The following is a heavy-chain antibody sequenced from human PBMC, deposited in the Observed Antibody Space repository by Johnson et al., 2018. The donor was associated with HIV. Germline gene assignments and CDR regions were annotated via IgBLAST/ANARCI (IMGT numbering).Heavy chain of an antibody. CDR2: VGTYAGNT. J-gene: IGHJ3*02. CDR3: ARDTPTGFAFDM. V-gene: IGHV3-64*01. Sequence: VQLVESGGGVVQPGRSLRLSCAASGFTFSTFPMHWVRQAPGKGLEYVSSVGTYAGNTHYGNFVKGRFTISRDNSKNTLYLQMGSLTTEDMAVYYCARDTPTGFAFDMWGQGTLVTVSS. CDR1: GFTFSTFP. D-gene: IGHD4-11*01.